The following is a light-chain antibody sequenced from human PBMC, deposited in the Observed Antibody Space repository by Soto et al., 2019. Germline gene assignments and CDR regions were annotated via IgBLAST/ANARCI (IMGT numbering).Light chain of an antibody. CDR2: AAS. CDR1: QSVSSSY. V-gene: IGKV3-20*01. Sequence: EIVLPQSPGTLSLSPGERATLSCRASQSVSSSYLAWYQQKPGQAPRLRIYAASSRATGIPDRFSGSGSGTDFTLTIRRLEPEDFAVYYCQQYCSSPLLTFGGGTKVEIK. CDR3: QQYCSSPLLT. J-gene: IGKJ4*01.